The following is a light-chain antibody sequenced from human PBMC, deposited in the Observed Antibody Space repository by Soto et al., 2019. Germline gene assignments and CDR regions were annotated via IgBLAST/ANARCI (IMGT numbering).Light chain of an antibody. J-gene: IGLJ2*01. V-gene: IGLV1-44*01. CDR3: VPWDDSLNVPV. CDR2: SND. Sequence: QSVLTQPPSASGTPGQRVIISCSGSRSNIGSNTVNWYQQLPGRAPRLLMFSNDQRPSGVPDRFSGSKSGTSASLAISGLQSEDEADYYCVPWDDSLNVPVFGGGTKLTVL. CDR1: RSNIGSNT.